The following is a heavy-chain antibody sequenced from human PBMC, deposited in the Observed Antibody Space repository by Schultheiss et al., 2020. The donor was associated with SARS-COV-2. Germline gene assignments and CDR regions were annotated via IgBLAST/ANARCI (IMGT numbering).Heavy chain of an antibody. CDR1: GFTFSSYA. V-gene: IGHV3-23*01. D-gene: IGHD3-3*01. CDR2: ISGSGGST. CDR3: ARDFTIFGVVTTQPLDY. J-gene: IGHJ4*02. Sequence: GGSLRLSCAASGFTFSSYAMSWVRQAPGKGLEWVSAISGSGGSTNYADSVKGRFTISRDNSKNTLYLQMNSLRAEDTAVYYCARDFTIFGVVTTQPLDYWGQGTLVTVSS.